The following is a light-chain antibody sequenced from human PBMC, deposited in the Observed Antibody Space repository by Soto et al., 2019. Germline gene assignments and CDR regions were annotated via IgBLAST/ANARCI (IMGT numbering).Light chain of an antibody. CDR2: DAT. V-gene: IGKV1-16*01. CDR1: QGIANS. CDR3: QQYKSYPYT. J-gene: IGKJ4*01. Sequence: DIQMTQSPSSLSASVGDRVSITCRASQGIANSLAWFQQKPGKAPKSLIYDATNFQSGVPSRFSVSGSGADFTLTISNLQPEDFAAYYCQQYKSYPYTFGGGTKVEIK.